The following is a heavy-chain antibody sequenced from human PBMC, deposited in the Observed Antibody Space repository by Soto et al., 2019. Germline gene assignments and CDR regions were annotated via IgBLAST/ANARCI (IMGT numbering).Heavy chain of an antibody. Sequence: PGGSLRLSCAASGFTFSSYEMNWVRQAPGKGLEWVSYISSSGSTIYYADSVKGRFTISRDNAKNSLYLQMNSLRAEDTAVYYCAGLNYDFWSGYYDYWGQGTLVTVSS. CDR2: ISSSGSTI. D-gene: IGHD3-3*01. J-gene: IGHJ4*02. V-gene: IGHV3-48*03. CDR3: AGLNYDFWSGYYDY. CDR1: GFTFSSYE.